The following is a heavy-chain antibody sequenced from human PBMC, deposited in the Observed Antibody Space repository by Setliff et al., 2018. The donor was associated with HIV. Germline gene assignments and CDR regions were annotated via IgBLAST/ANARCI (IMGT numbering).Heavy chain of an antibody. Sequence: ASVKVSCKAFGYKFTGYYLQWVRRAPGQGLEWMAWINPNRADTRIAQKFEGRVTMTWDTSLTTAYMELSSLRSDDTALYYCGTYPPNWNYGAAAFDIWGQGTLVTVSS. V-gene: IGHV1-2*02. CDR3: GTYPPNWNYGAAAFDI. J-gene: IGHJ3*02. D-gene: IGHD1-7*01. CDR1: GYKFTGYY. CDR2: INPNRADT.